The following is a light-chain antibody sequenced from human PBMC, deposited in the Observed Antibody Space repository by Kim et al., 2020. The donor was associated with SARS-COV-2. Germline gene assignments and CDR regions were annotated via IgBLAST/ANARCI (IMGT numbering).Light chain of an antibody. CDR1: SSDVCSSDY. Sequence: GHALTIACTGTSSDVCSSDYAPWSNLHPGTAPIIIISDVSNRTSGMSNHFSGSKSDNTASLTISGLHAEDEAYYYCSSYTTSSTLVFGGGTQLTFL. V-gene: IGLV2-14*03. CDR2: DVS. CDR3: SSYTTSSTLV. J-gene: IGLJ3*02.